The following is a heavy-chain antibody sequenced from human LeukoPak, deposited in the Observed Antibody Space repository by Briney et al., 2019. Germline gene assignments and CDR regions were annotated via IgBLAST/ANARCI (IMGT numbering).Heavy chain of an antibody. J-gene: IGHJ4*02. CDR1: GFTFSSYW. D-gene: IGHD2-15*01. Sequence: GGSLRLSCAASGFTFSSYWMSWVRQAPGKGLEWVANINQDGSAKHYVDSVKGRFTISRDNAKNSLYLQMNSLRAEDTAVYYCARDLSLYCSGGSCYSLNYWGQGTLVTVSS. V-gene: IGHV3-7*01. CDR3: ARDLSLYCSGGSCYSLNY. CDR2: INQDGSAK.